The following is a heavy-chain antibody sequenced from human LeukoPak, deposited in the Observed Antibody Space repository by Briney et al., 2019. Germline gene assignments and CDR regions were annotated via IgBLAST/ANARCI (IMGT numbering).Heavy chain of an antibody. Sequence: GGSLRLSCAASRFTFSSYAMSWVRQAPGKGLEWVSAISGSGGSTYYADSVKGRFIISRDNSKNTLHLQMNSLRAEDTAVYYCATGPVLLGSSWKYNWFDPWGQGTLVTVSS. CDR2: ISGSGGST. D-gene: IGHD6-13*01. CDR1: RFTFSSYA. J-gene: IGHJ5*02. V-gene: IGHV3-23*01. CDR3: ATGPVLLGSSWKYNWFDP.